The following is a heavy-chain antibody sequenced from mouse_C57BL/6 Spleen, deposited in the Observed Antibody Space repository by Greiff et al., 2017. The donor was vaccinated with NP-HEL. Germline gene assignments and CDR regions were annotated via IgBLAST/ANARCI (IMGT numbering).Heavy chain of an antibody. CDR2: IDPSDSYT. V-gene: IGHV1-50*01. CDR1: GYTFTSYW. D-gene: IGHD3-2*02. J-gene: IGHJ2*01. Sequence: QVQLKQPGAELVKPGASVKLSCKASGYTFTSYWMQWVKQRPGQGLEWIGEIDPSDSYTNYNQKFKGKATLTVDTSSSTAYMQLSSLTSADSAVLYCARSTAQVDYWGQGTHLPVSS. CDR3: ARSTAQVDY.